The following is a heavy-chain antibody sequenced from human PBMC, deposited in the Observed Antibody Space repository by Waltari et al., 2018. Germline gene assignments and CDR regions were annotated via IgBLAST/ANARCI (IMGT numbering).Heavy chain of an antibody. D-gene: IGHD3-10*01. CDR2: MYHSGRS. Sequence: RPQESGQGLVRPSGTLSLTCTLAGGSIHGSNWWRWVRQSPGKGLEWIGEMYHSGRSNYNPSLKGRVTMSVDKSKNNFSLKVTSMTAADTAVYYCARSMGYSGSGSYNPFDIWGQGTKVTVSS. J-gene: IGHJ3*02. CDR3: ARSMGYSGSGSYNPFDI. V-gene: IGHV4-4*02. CDR1: GGSIHGSNW.